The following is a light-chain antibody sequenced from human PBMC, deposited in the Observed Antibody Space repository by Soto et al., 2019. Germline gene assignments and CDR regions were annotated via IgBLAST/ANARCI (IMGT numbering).Light chain of an antibody. CDR3: SSYELSSPSLYV. J-gene: IGLJ1*01. CDR2: EVS. Sequence: QSALTQPASVSGSPGQSITISCTGTSSDVGSYNVVSWYQQHPGKAPKLMIYEVSKRPSGVSNRFSGSKSGNTASLTISGLQAEDVADYYSSSYELSSPSLYVFRTGTKVTVL. CDR1: SSDVGSYNV. V-gene: IGLV2-23*02.